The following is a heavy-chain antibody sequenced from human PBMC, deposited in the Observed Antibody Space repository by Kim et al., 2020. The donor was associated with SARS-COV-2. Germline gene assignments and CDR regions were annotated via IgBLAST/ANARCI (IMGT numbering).Heavy chain of an antibody. CDR3: TRHLGYCSSTSCYQFRDGMDV. V-gene: IGHV3-49*03. CDR1: GFTFGDYA. CDR2: IRSKAYGGTT. J-gene: IGHJ6*02. D-gene: IGHD2-2*01. Sequence: GGSLRLSCTASGFTFGDYAMSWFRQAPGKGLEWVGFIRSKAYGGTTEYAASVKGRFTISRDDSKSIAYLQMNSLKTEDTAVYYCTRHLGYCSSTSCYQFRDGMDVWGQGTPVTVSS.